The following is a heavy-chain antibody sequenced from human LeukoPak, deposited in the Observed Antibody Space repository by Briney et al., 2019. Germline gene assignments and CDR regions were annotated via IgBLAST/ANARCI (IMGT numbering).Heavy chain of an antibody. J-gene: IGHJ2*01. Sequence: GGSLRLSCAASGFTFSSYWTSWVRQAPGKGLEWVANIKQDGSEKYYVDSVKGRFTISRDNAKNSLYLQMNSLRAEDTAVYYCAREGGSLGEYFDLWGRGTLVTVSS. V-gene: IGHV3-7*01. CDR2: IKQDGSEK. D-gene: IGHD1-26*01. CDR3: AREGGSLGEYFDL. CDR1: GFTFSSYW.